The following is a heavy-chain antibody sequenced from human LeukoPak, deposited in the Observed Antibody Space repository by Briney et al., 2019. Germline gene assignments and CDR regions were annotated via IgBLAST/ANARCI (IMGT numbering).Heavy chain of an antibody. CDR2: ISSDGSSK. V-gene: IGHV3-74*01. J-gene: IGHJ4*02. CDR1: GFTFSTYR. CDR3: VTGNRLRPHHY. D-gene: IGHD1-14*01. Sequence: GGSLRLSCVVSGFTFSTYRMHWVRQAPGKGLQWVSRISSDGSSKNYADSVKGRFTISRDNAKNTLYLQMNRLRAEDTAIYYCVTGNRLRPHHYWGQGTQVTVSS.